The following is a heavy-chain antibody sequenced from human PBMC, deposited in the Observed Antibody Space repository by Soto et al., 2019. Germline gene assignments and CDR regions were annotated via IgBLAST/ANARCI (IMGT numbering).Heavy chain of an antibody. V-gene: IGHV4-30-4*01. CDR2: IYYSGST. J-gene: IGHJ6*02. D-gene: IGHD5-12*01. Sequence: SETLSLTCTVSGGSISSGDYYWSWIRQPPGKGLEWIGYIYYSGSTYYNPSLKSRVTISVDTSKNRFSLKLRSVTAADTAVYYCARVSSYIVDTMPYYGMDVWGQGTTVTVSS. CDR3: ARVSSYIVDTMPYYGMDV. CDR1: GGSISSGDYY.